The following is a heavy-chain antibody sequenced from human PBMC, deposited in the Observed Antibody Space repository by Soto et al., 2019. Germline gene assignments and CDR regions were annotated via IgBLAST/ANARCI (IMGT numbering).Heavy chain of an antibody. V-gene: IGHV4-34*01. Sequence: SETLSLTCAVYGGSFSGYYWSWIRQPPGKGLEWIGEINHSGSTNYNPSLKSRVTISVDTSKNQFSLKLSSVTAADTAVYYCARGFWSSSWYYGGFDYWGQGTLVTVSS. CDR3: ARGFWSSSWYYGGFDY. CDR2: INHSGST. J-gene: IGHJ4*02. CDR1: GGSFSGYY. D-gene: IGHD6-13*01.